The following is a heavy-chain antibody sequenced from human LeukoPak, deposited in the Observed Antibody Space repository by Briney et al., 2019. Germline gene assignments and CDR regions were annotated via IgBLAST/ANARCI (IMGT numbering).Heavy chain of an antibody. CDR2: INHSGST. CDR3: ARAVASVSGSHNFDY. V-gene: IGHV4-34*01. Sequence: PETLSLTCAVYGGSFSGYYWSWIRQPPGKGLEWIGEINHSGSTNYNPSLKSRVTISVDTSKNQFSLKLSSVTAADTAVYYCARAVASVSGSHNFDYWGQGTLVTVSS. D-gene: IGHD1-26*01. J-gene: IGHJ4*02. CDR1: GGSFSGYY.